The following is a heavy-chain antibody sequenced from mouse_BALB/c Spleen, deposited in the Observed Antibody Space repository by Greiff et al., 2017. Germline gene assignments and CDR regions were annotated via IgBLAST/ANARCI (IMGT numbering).Heavy chain of an antibody. J-gene: IGHJ3*01. CDR3: TGPEGFAY. V-gene: IGHV1S81*02. Sequence: QVQLQQSGAELVKPGASVKLSCKASGYTFTSYYMYWVKQRPGQGLEWIGEINPSNGGTNFNEKFKSKATLTVDKSSSTAYMQLSSLTSEDSAVYYCTGPEGFAYWGQGTLVTVSA. CDR1: GYTFTSYY. CDR2: INPSNGGT.